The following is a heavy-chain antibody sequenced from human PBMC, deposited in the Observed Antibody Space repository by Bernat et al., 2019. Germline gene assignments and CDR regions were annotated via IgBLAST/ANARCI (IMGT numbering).Heavy chain of an antibody. CDR2: ISSSSSTI. D-gene: IGHD2-2*01. CDR1: GFTFGDYE. Sequence: EVQLVESGGGLVQPGGSLRLSCAASGFTFGDYEMDWVRQAPGKGLEWVSYISSSSSTIYYVDSVKGRFTISRDNGKNSLYLQMNSLRVEDTAVYYCARIVVVPAARVYGMDVWGQGTTVTVSS. J-gene: IGHJ6*02. V-gene: IGHV3-48*01. CDR3: ARIVVVPAARVYGMDV.